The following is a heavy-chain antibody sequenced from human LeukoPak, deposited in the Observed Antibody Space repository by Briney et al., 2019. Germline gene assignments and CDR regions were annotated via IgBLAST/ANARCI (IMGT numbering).Heavy chain of an antibody. CDR3: AKRGVVIRVILVGFHKEAYYFDS. D-gene: IGHD3-22*01. CDR1: GFTFSSYA. Sequence: HPGGSLRLSCAASGFTFSSYAMSWVRQAPGKGLEWVAGISGSGGTTNYADSVKGRFTISRDNPKNTLFLHMNSLRAEDTAVYFCAKRGVVIRVILVGFHKEAYYFDSWGQGALVTVSS. J-gene: IGHJ4*02. V-gene: IGHV3-23*01. CDR2: ISGSGGTT.